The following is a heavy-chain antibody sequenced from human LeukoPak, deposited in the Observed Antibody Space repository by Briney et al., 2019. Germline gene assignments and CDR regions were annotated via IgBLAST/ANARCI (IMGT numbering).Heavy chain of an antibody. J-gene: IGHJ4*02. CDR2: NRGSGGII. V-gene: IGHV3-48*01. Sequence: PGGSLRLSCALSGLPFNTYTTNWVRNAPGRGREWVSYNRGSGGIIVYADSVRGRFTISRDNAKNSLYLQMNSLRAEDTAVYYCARGSTYYESSGQVPFDYWGQGTLVTVSS. CDR3: ARGSTYYESSGQVPFDY. CDR1: GLPFNTYT. D-gene: IGHD3-22*01.